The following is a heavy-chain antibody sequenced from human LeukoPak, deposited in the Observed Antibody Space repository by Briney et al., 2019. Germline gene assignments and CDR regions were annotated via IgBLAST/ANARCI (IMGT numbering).Heavy chain of an antibody. D-gene: IGHD4-17*01. CDR1: GGTFSSYA. CDR3: ARDRTTVTTPRYYGMDV. V-gene: IGHV1-69*04. J-gene: IGHJ6*02. Sequence: GASVSVSCKASGGTFSSYAISWVRQAPGQGLEWMGRIIPILGIANYAQKFQGRVTITADKSTSTAYMELSSLRSEDTAVYYCARDRTTVTTPRYYGMDVWGQGTTVTVSS. CDR2: IIPILGIA.